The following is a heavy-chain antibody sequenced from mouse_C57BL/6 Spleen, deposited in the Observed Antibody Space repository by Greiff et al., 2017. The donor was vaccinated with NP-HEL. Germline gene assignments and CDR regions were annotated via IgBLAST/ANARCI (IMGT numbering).Heavy chain of an antibody. Sequence: QVQLQQSGAELVKPGASVKISCKASGYAFSSYWMNWVKQRPGKGLEWIGQIYPGDGDTNYNGKFKGKATLTADKSSSTAYMQRSSLTSEDSAVYFCARNDYGSSPWFAYWGQGTLVTVSA. CDR1: GYAFSSYW. CDR2: IYPGDGDT. V-gene: IGHV1-80*01. CDR3: ARNDYGSSPWFAY. J-gene: IGHJ3*01. D-gene: IGHD1-1*01.